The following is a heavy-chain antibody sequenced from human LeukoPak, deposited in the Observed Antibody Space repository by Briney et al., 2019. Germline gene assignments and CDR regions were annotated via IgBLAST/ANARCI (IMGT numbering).Heavy chain of an antibody. Sequence: PSETLSLTCTVSDGSISSYDWSWIRQPPGKGLEWIGYIHYSGNTNYNPTLKSRVTVSVDTSKNQLSLKVSSVTAADTAVYYCARNGRYNWFDPWGQGTLVTVSS. CDR1: DGSISSYD. CDR2: IHYSGNT. J-gene: IGHJ5*02. V-gene: IGHV4-59*01. CDR3: ARNGRYNWFDP. D-gene: IGHD2-8*01.